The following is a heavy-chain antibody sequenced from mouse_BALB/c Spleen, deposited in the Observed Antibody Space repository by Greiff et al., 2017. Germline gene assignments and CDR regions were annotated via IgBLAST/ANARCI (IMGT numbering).Heavy chain of an antibody. CDR2: ISNGGGST. Sequence: DVQLVESGGGLVQPGGSLKLSCAASGFTFSSYTMSWVRQTPEKRLEWVAYISNGGGSTYYPDTVKGRFTISRDNAKNTLYLQMSSLKSEDTAMYYCARGGSHPFDYWGQGTTLTVSS. J-gene: IGHJ2*01. CDR1: GFTFSSYT. V-gene: IGHV5-12-2*01. CDR3: ARGGSHPFDY.